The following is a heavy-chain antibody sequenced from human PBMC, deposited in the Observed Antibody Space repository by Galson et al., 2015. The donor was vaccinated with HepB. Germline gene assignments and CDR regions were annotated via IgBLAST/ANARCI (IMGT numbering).Heavy chain of an antibody. Sequence: LSLSCAASGFTFSSDWMHWVRQAPGKGLVWVSRINGDGTSTSNADSVKGRFTTSRDNAKNTLYLQMNSLRAEDTAVYYCTRGSYGYGNFDYWGQGTLVTVSS. CDR3: TRGSYGYGNFDY. CDR1: GFTFSSDW. D-gene: IGHD5-18*01. CDR2: INGDGTST. V-gene: IGHV3-74*01. J-gene: IGHJ4*02.